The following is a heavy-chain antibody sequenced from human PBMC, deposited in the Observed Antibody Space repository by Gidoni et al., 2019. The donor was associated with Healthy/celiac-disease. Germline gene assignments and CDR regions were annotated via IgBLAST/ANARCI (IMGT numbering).Heavy chain of an antibody. J-gene: IGHJ5*02. Sequence: QLQLQESGPGLVKPSETLSLTCTVSGGSISSSSYYWGWIRQPPGKGLEWIGSIYYSGSTYYNPSLKSRVTISVDTSKNQFSLKLSSVTAADTAVYYCARLFLYWEPLSRYDFPYWFDPWGQGTLVTVSS. D-gene: IGHD3-3*01. CDR3: ARLFLYWEPLSRYDFPYWFDP. CDR2: IYYSGST. CDR1: GGSISSSSYY. V-gene: IGHV4-39*01.